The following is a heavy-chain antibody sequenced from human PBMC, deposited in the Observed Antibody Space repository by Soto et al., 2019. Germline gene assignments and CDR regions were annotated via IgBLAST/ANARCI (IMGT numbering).Heavy chain of an antibody. V-gene: IGHV3-23*01. D-gene: IGHD4-17*01. Sequence: EVQLLESGGGLVQPGGSLRLSCAASGFTFSSYAMSWVRQAPGRGLEWVSAISGSGGSTYYADSVKGRFTISRDNSKNTLYLQMNSLRADDAAVYYCAKDAAVTRAEYFEYWGQGTLVTVSS. CDR2: ISGSGGST. CDR3: AKDAAVTRAEYFEY. J-gene: IGHJ1*01. CDR1: GFTFSSYA.